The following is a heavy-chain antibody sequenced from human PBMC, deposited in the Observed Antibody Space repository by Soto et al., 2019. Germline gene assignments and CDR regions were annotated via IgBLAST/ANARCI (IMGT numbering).Heavy chain of an antibody. Sequence: QVQLVQSGAEVKNPGASVKVSCQASNYLFGAFGISWVRQAPGQGLEWMGWITPYNGNTHYAEKSQDRVAMNADTAAATADLEAMRLTSDYNAENFCPRTAARRNDFDVWCQGRVVTVSS. CDR3: PRTAARRNDFDV. CDR2: ITPYNGNT. D-gene: IGHD2-15*01. V-gene: IGHV1-18*01. J-gene: IGHJ3*01. CDR1: NYLFGAFG.